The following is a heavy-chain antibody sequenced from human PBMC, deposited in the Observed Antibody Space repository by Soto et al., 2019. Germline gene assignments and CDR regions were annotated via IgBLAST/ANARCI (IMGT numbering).Heavy chain of an antibody. CDR3: AREAYCSGGRCQGESWLDP. V-gene: IGHV1-46*01. CDR2: INPSGTTT. J-gene: IGHJ5*02. D-gene: IGHD2-15*01. CDR1: GYTFTSHY. Sequence: QVQLVQSGAEVKKPGASVKISCRASGYTFTSHYIHWVRQAPGQGLEWMGVINPSGTTTLYAQKFQGRVTMTRDTSTRTGYMEVSSLRFEATAVYFCAREAYCSGGRCQGESWLDPVGQGTLVPVSS.